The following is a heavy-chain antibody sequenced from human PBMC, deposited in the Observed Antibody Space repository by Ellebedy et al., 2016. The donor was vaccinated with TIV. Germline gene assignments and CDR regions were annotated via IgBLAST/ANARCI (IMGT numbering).Heavy chain of an antibody. CDR1: GFTFGDYG. D-gene: IGHD3-16*01. CDR2: IRSKAYGGTT. CDR3: SRKRTFDLILDY. J-gene: IGHJ4*02. Sequence: PGGSLRLSCTASGFTFGDYGMSRFRKAPGEGLEWVGFIRSKAYGGTTEYAASVKGRFTISMDDSESIAFLQMNSLKTGDTAVYYCSRKRTFDLILDYWGQGTLVTVSS. V-gene: IGHV3-49*03.